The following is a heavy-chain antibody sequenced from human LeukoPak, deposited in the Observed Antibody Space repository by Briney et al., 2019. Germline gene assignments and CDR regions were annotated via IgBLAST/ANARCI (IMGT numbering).Heavy chain of an antibody. Sequence: SETLSLTCTVSGGSIRGYYWSWIRQPPGKALEWIGYINDSGSTDYNPSLKSRVTISVDTSKNQFSLNLYSVTAADTAVYYCARHYYGSGINWFDPWGQGTLVIVSS. V-gene: IGHV4-59*08. CDR2: INDSGST. D-gene: IGHD3-10*01. J-gene: IGHJ5*02. CDR3: ARHYYGSGINWFDP. CDR1: GGSIRGYY.